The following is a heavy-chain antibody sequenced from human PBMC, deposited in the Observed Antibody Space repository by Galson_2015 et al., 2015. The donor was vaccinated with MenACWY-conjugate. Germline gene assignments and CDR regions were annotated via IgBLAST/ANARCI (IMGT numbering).Heavy chain of an antibody. CDR2: ISSSSSYI. Sequence: SLRLSCAASGFTFSSYAMHWVRQAPGKGLEWVSSISSSSSYIYYADSVKGRFTISRDNAKNSLYLQMNSLRAEDTAVYYCARGEAVADDYGIDVWGQGTTVTVSS. D-gene: IGHD6-19*01. CDR1: GFTFSSYA. V-gene: IGHV3-21*01. CDR3: ARGEAVADDYGIDV. J-gene: IGHJ6*02.